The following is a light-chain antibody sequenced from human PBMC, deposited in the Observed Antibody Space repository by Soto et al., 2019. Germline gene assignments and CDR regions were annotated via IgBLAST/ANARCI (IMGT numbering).Light chain of an antibody. CDR2: GAS. Sequence: VVMTQSPATLSMSPGERATLSCRASQSISSSLAWYQQKPGQAPGLLIYGASTRATGVPARFSDSGSGTEFTLSISSLQSEDFAVYYCQQYSSWPLTFGGGTKVEIK. CDR1: QSISSS. V-gene: IGKV3-15*01. J-gene: IGKJ4*01. CDR3: QQYSSWPLT.